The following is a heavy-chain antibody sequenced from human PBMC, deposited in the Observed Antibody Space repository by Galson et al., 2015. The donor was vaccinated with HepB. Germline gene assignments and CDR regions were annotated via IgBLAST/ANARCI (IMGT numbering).Heavy chain of an antibody. CDR1: GYTFTSYA. CDR3: ARDVLAGGWGATFDY. Sequence: SVKVSCKASGYTFTSYAMHWVRQAPGQRLEWMGWINAGNGNTKYSQKFQGRVTITRDTSASTAYMELSSLRSEDTAVYYCARDVLAGGWGATFDYWGQGTLVTVSS. V-gene: IGHV1-3*01. J-gene: IGHJ4*02. CDR2: INAGNGNT. D-gene: IGHD6-19*01.